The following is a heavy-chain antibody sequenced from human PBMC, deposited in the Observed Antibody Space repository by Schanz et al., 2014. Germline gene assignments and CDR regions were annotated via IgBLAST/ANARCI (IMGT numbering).Heavy chain of an antibody. CDR2: ISAYTNNT. J-gene: IGHJ5*02. CDR1: RYTFNTYG. CDR3: ARDRRRYCSTASCLHDNWFDP. Sequence: VQLVQSGAEVKRPGASVKVSCEASRYTFNTYGLNWVRQAPGQGLEWMGWISAYTNNTNYAQKVQGRVTMTTDTSTGTAYMELRSLRSDDTAVYYCARDRRRYCSTASCLHDNWFDPWGQGTLXIVSS. D-gene: IGHD2-2*01. V-gene: IGHV1-18*01.